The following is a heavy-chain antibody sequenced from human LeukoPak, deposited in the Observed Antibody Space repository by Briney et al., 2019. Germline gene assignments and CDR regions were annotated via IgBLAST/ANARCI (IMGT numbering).Heavy chain of an antibody. J-gene: IGHJ4*02. CDR2: IYYSGST. D-gene: IGHD3-16*01. Sequence: SETLSLTCTVSGGSISSSSYYWVWIRQPPGKGLEWIGSIYYSGSTYYSPSLKSRVTISVDTSKNQFSLKLSSVTAADTAVYYCARMRLRGSYDYWGQGTLVTVSS. CDR3: ARMRLRGSYDY. V-gene: IGHV4-39*07. CDR1: GGSISSSSYY.